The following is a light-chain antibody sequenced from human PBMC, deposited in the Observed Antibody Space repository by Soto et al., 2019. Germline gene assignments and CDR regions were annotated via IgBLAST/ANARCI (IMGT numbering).Light chain of an antibody. CDR1: QSVSSS. J-gene: IGKJ5*01. Sequence: EIVLTQSPATLSLSPGERATLSFRASQSVSSSLAWYQQKPGQAPRLLIYDASNRATGIPARFGGSGSGTDFTLTISSLEHEDFAVYYCQQRSNWLTFGQGTRLEIK. V-gene: IGKV3-11*01. CDR3: QQRSNWLT. CDR2: DAS.